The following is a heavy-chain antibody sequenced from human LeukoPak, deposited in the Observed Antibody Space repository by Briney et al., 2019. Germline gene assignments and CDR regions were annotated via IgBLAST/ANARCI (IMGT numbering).Heavy chain of an antibody. J-gene: IGHJ3*02. CDR2: INPNSGST. Sequence: ASVKVSCKASGYTFTGYYMHWVRQAPGQGLEWMGWINPNSGSTNYAQKFQGRVTMTRDTSISTAYMELSRLRSDDTAVYYCARDHDWNSVSAFDIWGQGTMVTVSS. V-gene: IGHV1-2*02. CDR3: ARDHDWNSVSAFDI. CDR1: GYTFTGYY. D-gene: IGHD1-7*01.